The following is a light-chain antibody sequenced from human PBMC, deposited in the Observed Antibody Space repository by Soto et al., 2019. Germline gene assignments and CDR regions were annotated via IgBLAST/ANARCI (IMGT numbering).Light chain of an antibody. V-gene: IGKV1-9*01. Sequence: DIQLTQSPSFLSASVGDRVTITCRASQGISSYLAWYQQKPGKAPKLLIYTASTLQSGVPSRFSGSGSGTEFTLPISSLQPEDFATYYCQQLNSYPHTFGGGTNVEIK. CDR3: QQLNSYPHT. CDR2: TAS. J-gene: IGKJ4*01. CDR1: QGISSY.